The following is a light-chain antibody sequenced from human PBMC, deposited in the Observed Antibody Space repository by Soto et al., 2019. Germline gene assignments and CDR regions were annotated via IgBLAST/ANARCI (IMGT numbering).Light chain of an antibody. V-gene: IGKV1-33*01. CDR2: DAS. Sequence: DIQMTQSPSSLSASVGDRVTITCQASQDISNYLNWYQQKPGKAPKLLIYDASNLETGVPSRFSGSGSGTDFTSTIRTLQPEDIATYYCQQYDNPPLTFGPGTKVDIK. CDR3: QQYDNPPLT. J-gene: IGKJ3*01. CDR1: QDISNY.